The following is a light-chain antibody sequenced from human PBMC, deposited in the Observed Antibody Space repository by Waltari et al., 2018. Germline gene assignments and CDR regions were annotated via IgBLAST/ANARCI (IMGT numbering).Light chain of an antibody. V-gene: IGLV3-19*01. Sequence: SSELTQDPAVSVALGQTVRFTCQGDRLRTSYASWYKLKPGQAPVVVIYGKDKRPSGIPDRISGYSSGTTSALTITGAQAEDEADYYWSSRNCRANEVVFAGGTKVTVL. CDR1: RLRTSY. CDR2: GKD. CDR3: SSRNCRANEVV. J-gene: IGLJ3*02.